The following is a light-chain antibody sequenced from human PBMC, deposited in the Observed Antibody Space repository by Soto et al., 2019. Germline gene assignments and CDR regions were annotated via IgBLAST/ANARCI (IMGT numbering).Light chain of an antibody. CDR2: KAS. CDR1: QSISSW. CDR3: QHYKSYPLT. J-gene: IGKJ4*01. Sequence: DIQMTQSPSTLSASVGDRVTITCRASQSISSWLAWYQQKPGKAPKVLIYKASSLESGVPSRFSGSGSGTEFTLTISSLQPDDSATYYCQHYKSYPLTFRGGTKVEI. V-gene: IGKV1-5*03.